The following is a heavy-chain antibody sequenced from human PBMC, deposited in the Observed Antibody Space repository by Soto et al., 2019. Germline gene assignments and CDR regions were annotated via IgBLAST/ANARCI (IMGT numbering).Heavy chain of an antibody. V-gene: IGHV1-69*12. Sequence: QVQLVQSGAEVKKPGSSVKVSCKAPEGTFSSYSIIWVRQAPGQGLEWMGGIIPIFGAANYAQKFQGRVTITADEPTSTAYMELSSLRSEDTAVYYCARVRYCRGNSCSHYSCMDVWGQGTTVTVSS. CDR3: ARVRYCRGNSCSHYSCMDV. CDR2: IIPIFGAA. D-gene: IGHD2-15*01. CDR1: EGTFSSYS. J-gene: IGHJ6*02.